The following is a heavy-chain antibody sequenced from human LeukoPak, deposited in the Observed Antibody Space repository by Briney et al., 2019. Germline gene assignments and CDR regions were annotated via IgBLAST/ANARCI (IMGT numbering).Heavy chain of an antibody. D-gene: IGHD3-9*01. V-gene: IGHV3-74*01. Sequence: AGGSLRLSCAVSGFTFSGHWMFWVRQAPGKGLEWVSSDGSGTGYTDSVKGRFTVSRDNARNTLYLQMNSLRAEDTAVYYCAKVWSRGPVRYFDWLPEYYFDYWGQGTLVTVSS. CDR3: AKVWSRGPVRYFDWLPEYYFDY. CDR2: DGSGT. J-gene: IGHJ4*02. CDR1: GFTFSGHW.